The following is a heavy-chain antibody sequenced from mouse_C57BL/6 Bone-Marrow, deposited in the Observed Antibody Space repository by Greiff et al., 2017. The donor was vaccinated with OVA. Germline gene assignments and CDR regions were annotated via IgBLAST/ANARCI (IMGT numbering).Heavy chain of an antibody. J-gene: IGHJ4*01. CDR2: INPSSGYT. CDR3: ARHGSSPYYAMDY. CDR1: GYTFTSYW. D-gene: IGHD1-1*01. Sequence: QVQLQQSGAELAKPGASVKLSCKASGYTFTSYWMHWVKQRPGQGLEWIGYINPSSGYTTYNQKFQDKATLTADKSSTTAYMQLSSLTYEDSAVDYCARHGSSPYYAMDYWGQGTSVTVSS. V-gene: IGHV1-7*01.